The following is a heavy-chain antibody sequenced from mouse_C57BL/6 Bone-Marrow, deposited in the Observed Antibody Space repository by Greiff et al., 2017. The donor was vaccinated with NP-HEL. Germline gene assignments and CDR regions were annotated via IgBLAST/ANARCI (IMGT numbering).Heavy chain of an antibody. V-gene: IGHV14-2*01. Sequence: VQLQQSGAELVKPGASVKLSCTASGFNIKDYYMHWVKQRTEQGLEWIGRIDPEDGETKYAPKVQGKATITADTSSNTAYLQLSSLTSEDTAVYYCASYYDYDGWYFDVWGTGTTVTVSS. CDR1: GFNIKDYY. D-gene: IGHD2-4*01. CDR3: ASYYDYDGWYFDV. J-gene: IGHJ1*03. CDR2: IDPEDGET.